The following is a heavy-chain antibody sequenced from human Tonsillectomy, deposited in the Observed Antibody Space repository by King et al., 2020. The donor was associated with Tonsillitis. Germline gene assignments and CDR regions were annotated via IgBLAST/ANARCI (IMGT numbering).Heavy chain of an antibody. D-gene: IGHD2-2*01. CDR3: AKDKYCSSTICYGAFDI. J-gene: IGHJ3*02. CDR2: ISGNGITT. V-gene: IGHV3-43*02. Sequence: VQLVESGGGVVQPGGSLRLSCAASAFTFDDYAMYWVRQAPGKGLEWVSLISGNGITTYFADSVKGRFNISRDNSKNSLYLQMNSLRTEDTAFYYCAKDKYCSSTICYGAFDIWGQGTMVTVSS. CDR1: AFTFDDYA.